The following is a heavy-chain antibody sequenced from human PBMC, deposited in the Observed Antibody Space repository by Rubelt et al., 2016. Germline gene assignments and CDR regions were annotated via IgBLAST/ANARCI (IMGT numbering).Heavy chain of an antibody. V-gene: IGHV1-3*01. Sequence: EVKKPGASVKVSCRASGYTFTSYSMHWVRQAPGQKLEWIGWINAGNGNTKYSQKFQGRVTITRDTSTSTAYMELSSLTSEYTAVYYGARAWYYGSGTYYDNWFDPWGQGTLVTVSS. CDR3: ARAWYYGSGTYYDNWFDP. CDR2: INAGNGNT. CDR1: GYTFTSYS. J-gene: IGHJ5*02. D-gene: IGHD3-10*01.